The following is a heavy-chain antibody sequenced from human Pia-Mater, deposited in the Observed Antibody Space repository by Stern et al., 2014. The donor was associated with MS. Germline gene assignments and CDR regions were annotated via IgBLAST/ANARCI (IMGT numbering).Heavy chain of an antibody. CDR2: IYYSGST. Sequence: QVQLQESGPGLVKPSQPLSLTCTVSGGSISSGGYYWSWIRQHPGKGLEWIGYIYYSGSTYYNPSLKSRVTISVDTSKNQFSLKLRSVTAADTAVYYCARGGMVRGFGGFDYWGQGTLVTVSS. J-gene: IGHJ4*02. D-gene: IGHD3-10*01. CDR3: ARGGMVRGFGGFDY. CDR1: GGSISSGGYY. V-gene: IGHV4-31*03.